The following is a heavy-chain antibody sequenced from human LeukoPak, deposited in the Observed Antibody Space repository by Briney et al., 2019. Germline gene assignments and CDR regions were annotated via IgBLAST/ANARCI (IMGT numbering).Heavy chain of an antibody. CDR1: GFTLSNAW. J-gene: IGHJ3*02. Sequence: GGSLRLSCAASGFTLSNAWMSWVRQAPGKGLEWVGRIKSKTDGGTTDYAAPVKGRFTISRDDSKNTLYLQMNSLKTEDTAVYYCTTESLYDYIWGSYRNDAFDIWGQGTMVTVSS. CDR3: TTESLYDYIWGSYRNDAFDI. D-gene: IGHD3-16*02. V-gene: IGHV3-15*01. CDR2: IKSKTDGGTT.